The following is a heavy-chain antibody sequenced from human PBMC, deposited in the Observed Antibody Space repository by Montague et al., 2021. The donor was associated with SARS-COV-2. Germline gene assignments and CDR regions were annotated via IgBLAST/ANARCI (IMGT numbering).Heavy chain of an antibody. Sequence: SETLSLTCTVSGGSISSYYWNWIRQPPGKGLEWIGNIYYSGSTNYNPSLKSRVTISVDTSKNQFSLKLSSVTAADTAVYYCARGGGSGYRYYFDYWGQGSLVTVSS. CDR1: GGSISSYY. J-gene: IGHJ4*02. CDR2: IYYSGST. V-gene: IGHV4-59*01. D-gene: IGHD3-22*01. CDR3: ARGGGSGYRYYFDY.